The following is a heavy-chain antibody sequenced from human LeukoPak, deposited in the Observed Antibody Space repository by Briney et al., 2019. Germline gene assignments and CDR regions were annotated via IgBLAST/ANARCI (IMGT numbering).Heavy chain of an antibody. V-gene: IGHV3-48*03. D-gene: IGHD3-22*01. CDR2: ISSSGSTI. CDR3: AREPLPANSYDGSGCLDY. Sequence: EGSLRLSCAASGFTFSSYEMNWVRQAPGKGLEWVSYISSSGSTIYYADSVKGRFTISRDNAKNSLYLQMDSLRAEDTAVYYCAREPLPANSYDGSGCLDYWGQGTLVTVSS. CDR1: GFTFSSYE. J-gene: IGHJ4*02.